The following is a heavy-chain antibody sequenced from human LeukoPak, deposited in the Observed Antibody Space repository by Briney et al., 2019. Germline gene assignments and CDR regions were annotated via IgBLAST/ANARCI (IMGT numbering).Heavy chain of an antibody. Sequence: GESLKISFKGSGYSFTSYWIGWVRQMPGKGLEWMGIIYPGYSDTRYSPSFQGQVTISADKSISTAYLKWSSLKASDNAMYYCARRGRSGSYRQDAFDIWGQGKMVTVSS. CDR1: GYSFTSYW. V-gene: IGHV5-51*01. CDR2: IYPGYSDT. J-gene: IGHJ3*02. D-gene: IGHD1-26*01. CDR3: ARRGRSGSYRQDAFDI.